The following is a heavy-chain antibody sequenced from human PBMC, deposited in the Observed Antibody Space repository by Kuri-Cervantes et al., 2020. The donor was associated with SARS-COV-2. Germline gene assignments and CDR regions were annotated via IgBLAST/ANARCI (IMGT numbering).Heavy chain of an antibody. CDR2: IYYSGST. D-gene: IGHD3-22*01. V-gene: IGHV4-39*01. CDR1: GGSISSSSYY. CDR3: ARASEEHMIVVVITTGGWFDP. Sequence: ESLKISCTVSGGSISSSSYYWGWIRQPPGKGLEWIGSIYYSGSTYYNPSLESRVTISVDTSKNQFSLKLSSVTAADTAVYYCARASEEHMIVVVITTGGWFDPWGQGTLVTVSS. J-gene: IGHJ5*02.